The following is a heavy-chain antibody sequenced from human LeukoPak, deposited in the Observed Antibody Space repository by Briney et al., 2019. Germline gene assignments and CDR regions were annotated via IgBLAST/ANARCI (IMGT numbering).Heavy chain of an antibody. CDR2: INGDGSNT. Sequence: GGSLTLSCAASGFTFSNSWMHWVRQAPGKGLRWVSRINGDGSNTAYADSVKGRFTMSRDNAKDTLYLQMNSLTVEDTAVYFCTRRSGDYLPLGYMAVWGKGTTVTVSS. V-gene: IGHV3-74*01. CDR1: GFTFSNSW. D-gene: IGHD3-16*01. CDR3: TRRSGDYLPLGYMAV. J-gene: IGHJ6*03.